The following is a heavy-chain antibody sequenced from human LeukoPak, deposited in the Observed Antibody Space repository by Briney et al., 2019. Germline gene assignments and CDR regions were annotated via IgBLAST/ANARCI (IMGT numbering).Heavy chain of an antibody. V-gene: IGHV4-59*01. CDR3: AKFGVDYDMIV. J-gene: IGHJ6*02. CDR2: IYYKGNA. CDR1: GGSISGSY. Sequence: SEPLSLTCTVSGGSISGSYRTWIGQPPGKGREWIGQIYYKGNADYNPSLKSRVTLSVDTSKNQFSLKLTAMTAADTGVYYCAKFGVDYDMIVWGQGTTVTVS. D-gene: IGHD3-16*01.